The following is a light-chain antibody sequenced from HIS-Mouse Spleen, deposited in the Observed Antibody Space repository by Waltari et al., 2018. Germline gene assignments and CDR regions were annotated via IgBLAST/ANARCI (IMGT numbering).Light chain of an antibody. Sequence: SYELTQPPSVSVSPGQTARITCSGDALPKKYAYWYQQKSGQAPVLVIYEDSKRPSGIPESFSGSSYGTMATLTISGAQVEDEADYYCYSTDSSGNHRVFGGGTKLTVL. CDR3: YSTDSSGNHRV. CDR1: ALPKKY. CDR2: EDS. J-gene: IGLJ2*01. V-gene: IGLV3-10*01.